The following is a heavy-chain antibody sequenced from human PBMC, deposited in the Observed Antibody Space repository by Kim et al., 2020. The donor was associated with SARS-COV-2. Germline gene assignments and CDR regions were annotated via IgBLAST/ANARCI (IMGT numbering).Heavy chain of an antibody. J-gene: IGHJ3*02. D-gene: IGHD1-7*01. Sequence: NYNPSLKRRVTMSVDTSKNQFSLKLCSATAAYTAVYYCARDPTGTTSFDIWGQGTMVTVSS. CDR3: ARDPTGTTSFDI. V-gene: IGHV4-4*07.